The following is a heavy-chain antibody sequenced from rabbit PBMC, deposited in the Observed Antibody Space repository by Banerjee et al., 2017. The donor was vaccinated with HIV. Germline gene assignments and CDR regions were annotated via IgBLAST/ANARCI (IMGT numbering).Heavy chain of an antibody. CDR3: ARDVAGVIGWNFGL. CDR2: INTSSGNT. V-gene: IGHV1S45*01. D-gene: IGHD4-1*01. CDR1: GFSFTNKYV. Sequence: QEQLEESGGDLVKPEGSLTLTCTASGFSFTNKYVLCWVRQAPGKGLQWIACINTSSGNTVYANWAKGRFTISKTSSTTVTLQMTSLTAADTATYFCARDVAGVIGWNFGLWGQGTRVTV. J-gene: IGHJ3*01.